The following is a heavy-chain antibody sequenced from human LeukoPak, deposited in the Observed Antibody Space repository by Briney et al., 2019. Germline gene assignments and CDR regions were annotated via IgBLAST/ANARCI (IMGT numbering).Heavy chain of an antibody. Sequence: GGSLRLSCAASGFPYSSYAMSWVRQAPGKGLGWVSSISGSGGSTYYADSVKGRFTISRDNSKNTLYLQMNSLRAEDTAVYYCAKDTHYGGTYQNYFDYWGQGTLVTVSA. J-gene: IGHJ4*02. CDR3: AKDTHYGGTYQNYFDY. V-gene: IGHV3-23*01. CDR1: GFPYSSYA. CDR2: ISGSGGST. D-gene: IGHD1-26*01.